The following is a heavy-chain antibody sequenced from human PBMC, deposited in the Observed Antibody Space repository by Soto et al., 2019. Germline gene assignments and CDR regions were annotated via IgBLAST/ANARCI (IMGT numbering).Heavy chain of an antibody. CDR2: IYYSGST. J-gene: IGHJ4*02. Sequence: SETLSLTCTVSVGSISSYYWGWIRQPPGKGLEWIGYIYYSGSTNYNPSLKSRVTISVDTSKNQFSLKLSSVTAADTAVYYCARRYGGNLEYWGQGTLVTVSS. CDR3: ARRYGGNLEY. D-gene: IGHD1-26*01. CDR1: VGSISSYY. V-gene: IGHV4-59*08.